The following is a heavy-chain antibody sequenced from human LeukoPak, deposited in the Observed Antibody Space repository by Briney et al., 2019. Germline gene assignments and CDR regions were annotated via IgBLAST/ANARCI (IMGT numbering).Heavy chain of an antibody. CDR1: GFTFSSYA. CDR3: AKSRSSSSSHFDY. CDR2: ISGSGKTT. J-gene: IGHJ4*02. D-gene: IGHD2-2*01. V-gene: IGHV3-23*01. Sequence: GGSLRLSCAASGFTFSSYAMSWVRQAPGKGLEWVSTISGSGKTTYYAASVKGRFTISRDNSKNTLYLQMNSLSAEDTAVYYCAKSRSSSSSHFDYWGQGTLVTVSS.